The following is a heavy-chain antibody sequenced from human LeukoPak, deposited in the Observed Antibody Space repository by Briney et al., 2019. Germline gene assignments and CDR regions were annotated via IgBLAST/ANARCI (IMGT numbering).Heavy chain of an antibody. Sequence: GGSLRLSCAASGFTVSSNYMSWVRQAPGKGLEWVSIIYSGGSTYYADSVKGRFTISRDNSKNTLYLQMNSLRAEDTAVYYCAKSSVAGTLAYFDYWGQGTLVTVSS. CDR1: GFTVSSNY. CDR2: IYSGGST. D-gene: IGHD6-19*01. J-gene: IGHJ4*02. V-gene: IGHV3-53*01. CDR3: AKSSVAGTLAYFDY.